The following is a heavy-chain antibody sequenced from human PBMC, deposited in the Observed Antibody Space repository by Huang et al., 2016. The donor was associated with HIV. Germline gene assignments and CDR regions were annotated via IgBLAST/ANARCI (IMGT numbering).Heavy chain of an antibody. V-gene: IGHV4-39*01. CDR2: SYYSGST. CDR1: GGSLPSSGYY. CDR3: ARHFSYYDSSGYTPWDAFDI. Sequence: QRQLQGPGPGLVKPSETLSLTCTVSGGSLPSSGYYWGWIRQPPGKGREWVGSSYYSGSTAYNPSLKSRVTVSVDTSKNQFSLKLSSVTAADTAVYYCARHFSYYDSSGYTPWDAFDIWGQGTMVTVSS. D-gene: IGHD3-22*01. J-gene: IGHJ3*02.